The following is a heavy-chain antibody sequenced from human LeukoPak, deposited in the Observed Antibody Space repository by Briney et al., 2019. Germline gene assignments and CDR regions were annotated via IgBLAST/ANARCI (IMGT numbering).Heavy chain of an antibody. CDR3: ARDARGIVVVGDAFDI. Sequence: ASVKVSCKASGYTFTGYYIHWVRQAPGQGLEWMAWINPNSGGTNYAQTFQGRVTMTRDTSISTAYMELSRLRSDDTAVYYCARDARGIVVVGDAFDIWGQGTMVTVSS. J-gene: IGHJ3*02. V-gene: IGHV1-2*02. CDR1: GYTFTGYY. D-gene: IGHD3-22*01. CDR2: INPNSGGT.